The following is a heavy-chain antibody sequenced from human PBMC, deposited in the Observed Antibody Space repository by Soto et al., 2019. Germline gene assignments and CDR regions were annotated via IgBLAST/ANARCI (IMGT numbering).Heavy chain of an antibody. V-gene: IGHV3-9*01. CDR1: GFTFDDYA. CDR3: AKDMDWNYDYYYYYMDV. J-gene: IGHJ6*03. D-gene: IGHD1-7*01. Sequence: SLRLSCAASGFTFDDYAMHWVRQAPGKGLEWVSGISWNSGSIGYADSVKGRFTISRDNAKNSLYLQMNSLRAEDTALYYCAKDMDWNYDYYYYYMDVWGKGTTVTVSS. CDR2: ISWNSGSI.